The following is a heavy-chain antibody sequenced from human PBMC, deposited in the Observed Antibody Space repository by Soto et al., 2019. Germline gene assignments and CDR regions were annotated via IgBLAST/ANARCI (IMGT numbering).Heavy chain of an antibody. Sequence: PGGCLRLSCAASGFFFSANWMGWVRQAPGKGMEWRASIKQDGSETYYLDSVKGRFTFTRDNAKNSLDLQMSSLRAEDTAVYYCARWPEGFHPLSNNWFDPWGQGTPVTVSS. CDR1: GFFFSANW. CDR2: IKQDGSET. D-gene: IGHD3-10*01. V-gene: IGHV3-7*01. CDR3: ARWPEGFHPLSNNWFDP. J-gene: IGHJ5*02.